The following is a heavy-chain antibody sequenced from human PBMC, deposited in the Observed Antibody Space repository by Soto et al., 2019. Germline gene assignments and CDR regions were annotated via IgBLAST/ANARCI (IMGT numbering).Heavy chain of an antibody. CDR2: ISYDGSNK. CDR1: GFTFSSYG. J-gene: IGHJ6*02. D-gene: IGHD1-1*01. V-gene: IGHV3-30*18. CDR3: AKDFETTYIDNEFDYYGMDV. Sequence: QVQLVESGGGVVQPGRSLRLTCAASGFTFSSYGIHWVRQAPGKGLEWVTVISYDGSNKKYAESVKGRFSISRDNSKNRVYLKMESMREDDKALYYCAKDFETTYIDNEFDYYGMDVWGQGTTVTVSS.